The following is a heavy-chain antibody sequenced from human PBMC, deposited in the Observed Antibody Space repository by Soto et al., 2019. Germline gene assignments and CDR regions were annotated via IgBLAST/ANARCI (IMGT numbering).Heavy chain of an antibody. V-gene: IGHV4-39*01. CDR3: ARGGRRYSSSRGWFDP. J-gene: IGHJ5*02. CDR1: GVSVTGDADF. Sequence: SETLSLTCSVSGVSVTGDADFWGWIRQFPGQGLEWIGTIFNSGQTFYNEFLESRVTMSVNPSHNQFSLKLSSVTAADTAVYYCARGGRRYSSSRGWFDPWGQGTLVTVSS. CDR2: IFNSGQT. D-gene: IGHD6-6*01.